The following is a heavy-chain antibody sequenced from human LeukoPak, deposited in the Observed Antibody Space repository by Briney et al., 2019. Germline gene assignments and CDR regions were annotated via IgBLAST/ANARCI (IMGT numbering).Heavy chain of an antibody. Sequence: GGSLRLSCAASGLTFSIYAMSWVRQPPGKGLEWVSAMSASNGNTYYAASVKGRFTISRDNSKNTLYLQMNSLRADDTAVYYCAKDLSYGFDYWGQGTLVTVSS. CDR3: AKDLSYGFDY. CDR2: MSASNGNT. V-gene: IGHV3-23*01. D-gene: IGHD5-18*01. J-gene: IGHJ4*02. CDR1: GLTFSIYA.